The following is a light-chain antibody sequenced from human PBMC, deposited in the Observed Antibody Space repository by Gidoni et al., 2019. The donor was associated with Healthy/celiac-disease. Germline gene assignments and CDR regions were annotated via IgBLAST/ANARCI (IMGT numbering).Light chain of an antibody. CDR1: SSNIGSNT. CDR3: AAWDDSLNGVV. Sequence: QSVLTQPPSASGTPGQGVTISCSGSSSNIGSNTVNWYQQLPGTATKLLIYSNNQRPSGVPDRFSGSKSGTSASLAISGLQSEDEADYYCAAWDDSLNGVVFGGGTKLTVL. V-gene: IGLV1-44*01. J-gene: IGLJ2*01. CDR2: SNN.